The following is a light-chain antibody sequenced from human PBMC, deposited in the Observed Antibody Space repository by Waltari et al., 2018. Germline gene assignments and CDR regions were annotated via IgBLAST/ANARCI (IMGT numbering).Light chain of an antibody. CDR1: SNDVGSYNL. Sequence: QSALTQPASVSGSPGQSITISCTGTSNDVGSYNLVSWYQQHPGKAPKLMIYGVSKRPSGVSNRFSGSKSGNTASLTISGLQAEDEADYYCCSYAGSRTDVVFGGGTKLTV. V-gene: IGLV2-23*02. J-gene: IGLJ2*01. CDR3: CSYAGSRTDVV. CDR2: GVS.